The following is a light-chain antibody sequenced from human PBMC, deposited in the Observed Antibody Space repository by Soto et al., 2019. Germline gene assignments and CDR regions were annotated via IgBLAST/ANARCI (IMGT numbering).Light chain of an antibody. Sequence: EIVMTQSPATLSVSPGERATLSCRASQTVSSNLAWYQQKPGQAPRLLIYGASTRATGVPVRFSGSGSGTEFTLTISSLQSEDSAVYYCQKYHNWSQQYTVGQGTKLQIK. J-gene: IGKJ2*01. CDR1: QTVSSN. CDR2: GAS. CDR3: QKYHNWSQQYT. V-gene: IGKV3-15*01.